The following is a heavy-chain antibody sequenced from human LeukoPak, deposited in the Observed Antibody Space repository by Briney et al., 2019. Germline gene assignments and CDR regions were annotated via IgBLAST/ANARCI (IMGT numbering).Heavy chain of an antibody. CDR1: GFSFSYAW. Sequence: GSLRLSCAASGFSFSYAWMNWVRQAPGKGLEWVGRIKSKTDGATTVYAAPVKGRFTISRDDSQDTLFLQMNSLKTEDTAVYYCTTVLTTGGYWGQGTLVTVSS. D-gene: IGHD4-17*01. CDR3: TTVLTTGGY. J-gene: IGHJ4*02. V-gene: IGHV3-15*01. CDR2: IKSKTDGATT.